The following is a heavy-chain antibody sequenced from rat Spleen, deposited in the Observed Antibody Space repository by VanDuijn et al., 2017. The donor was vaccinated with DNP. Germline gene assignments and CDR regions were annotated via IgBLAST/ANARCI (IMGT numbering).Heavy chain of an antibody. CDR1: GFSLTNYH. J-gene: IGHJ2*01. CDR3: ARSYYGYKAYFDY. CDR2: MSSGGNT. V-gene: IGHV2S12*01. D-gene: IGHD1-9*01. Sequence: QVQLKESGPGLVQPSQTLSLTCTVSGFSLTNYHVHWVRQPPGKGLEWIAAMSSGGNTDYNSALKSRLSITKDTSKSQVFLKMHSLQTEDTATYYCARSYYGYKAYFDYWGQGVMVTVSS.